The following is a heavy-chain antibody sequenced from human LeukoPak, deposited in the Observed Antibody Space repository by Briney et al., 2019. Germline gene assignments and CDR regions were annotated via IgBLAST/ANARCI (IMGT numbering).Heavy chain of an antibody. D-gene: IGHD4-17*01. J-gene: IGHJ1*01. Sequence: QPGGSLRLSCAASGFTFSSYEMNWVRQAPGKGLEWLSYISRSGNAIYYADSMEGRFTISRDNAKNSLYLQMNSLRVEDTAVYYCATATSLDYGDYFFHHWGQGTLVTVSS. V-gene: IGHV3-48*03. CDR3: ATATSLDYGDYFFHH. CDR2: ISRSGNAI. CDR1: GFTFSSYE.